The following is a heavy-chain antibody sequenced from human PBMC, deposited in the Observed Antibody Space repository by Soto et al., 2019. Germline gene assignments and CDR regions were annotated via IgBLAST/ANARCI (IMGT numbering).Heavy chain of an antibody. V-gene: IGHV3-23*01. CDR1: GFTFSTYG. CDR2: ISGSGGST. J-gene: IGHJ4*02. D-gene: IGHD6-19*01. CDR3: AKDPATIAVAGTFDY. Sequence: EVQLLESGGGLVQPGGSLRLSCAASGFTFSTYGMSWVRQAPGKGLEWVSIISGSGGSTYYAGTVKGRFTISRDNSKNTLYLPMNSLRAEDTAVYYCAKDPATIAVAGTFDYWGQGTLVIVSS.